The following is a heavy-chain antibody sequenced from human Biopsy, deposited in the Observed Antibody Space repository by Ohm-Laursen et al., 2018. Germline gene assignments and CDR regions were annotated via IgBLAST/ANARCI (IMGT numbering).Heavy chain of an antibody. CDR3: ATGPYYDTRFYYNVRPFDF. CDR2: NIPILGTG. J-gene: IGHJ4*02. D-gene: IGHD3-10*01. Sequence: YSVKVSCKASGYTFTSYAISWVRQAPGQGLEWLGGNIPILGTGNYAKKFQDRVTVAADTSTSTATMELRSLRSDDTAFYYCATGPYYDTRFYYNVRPFDFWGQGTLVTVSS. V-gene: IGHV1-69*06. CDR1: GYTFTSYA.